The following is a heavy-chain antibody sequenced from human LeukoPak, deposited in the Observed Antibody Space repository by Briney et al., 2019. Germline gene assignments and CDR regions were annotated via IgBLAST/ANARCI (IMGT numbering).Heavy chain of an antibody. V-gene: IGHV1-3*01. CDR2: INAGNGNT. J-gene: IGHJ5*02. D-gene: IGHD5-18*01. CDR3: AREYAYSYGKPGGNNWFDP. Sequence: ASVKVSCKVSGYTLTSYAMHWVRQAPGQRLEWMGWINAGNGNTKYSQKFQGRVTITRDTSASTAYMELSSLRSEDTAVYYCAREYAYSYGKPGGNNWFDPWGQGTLVTVSS. CDR1: GYTLTSYA.